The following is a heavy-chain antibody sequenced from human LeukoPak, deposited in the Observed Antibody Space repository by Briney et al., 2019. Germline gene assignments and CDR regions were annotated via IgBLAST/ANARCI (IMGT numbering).Heavy chain of an antibody. CDR1: GYTFTSYY. CDR3: ATGFPFGYSSSYHPGRFDY. CDR2: INPSGGST. D-gene: IGHD6-13*01. V-gene: IGHV1-46*01. Sequence: ASVKVSCTASGYTFTSYYMHWVRQAPGQGLEWMGIINPSGGSTSYAQKFQGRVTMTRDTSTSTVYVELSSLRSEDTAVYYCATGFPFGYSSSYHPGRFDYWGQGTLVTVSS. J-gene: IGHJ4*02.